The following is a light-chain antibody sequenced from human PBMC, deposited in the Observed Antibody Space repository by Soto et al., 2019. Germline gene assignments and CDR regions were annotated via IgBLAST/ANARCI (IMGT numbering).Light chain of an antibody. CDR1: SSDVGGYNY. V-gene: IGLV2-14*01. Sequence: QSALTQPASVSGSPGQSITISCTGTSSDVGGYNYVSWYQQHPGKAPKLMIYEVSNRPSGVSNRFSGSKSGDTTTLTISGLEAEDEADDYYSSHTNSGTPTYVFGRGTKLTVL. J-gene: IGLJ1*01. CDR3: SSHTNSGTPTYV. CDR2: EVS.